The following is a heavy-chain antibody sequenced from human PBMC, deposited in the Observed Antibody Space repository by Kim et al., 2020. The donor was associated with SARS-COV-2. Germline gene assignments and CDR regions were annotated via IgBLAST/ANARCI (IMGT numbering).Heavy chain of an antibody. Sequence: GGSLRLSCSPSGFIFNNYAMPWVRQAPGEGLEWVSGISDSGLSTFYADSVKGRFIMSRDNSKNTVYLQMDSLRAEDTALYYCAKGRSSGLLYGMDVWGQGTTVTVPS. CDR2: ISDSGLST. J-gene: IGHJ6*02. V-gene: IGHV3-23*01. CDR3: AKGRSSGLLYGMDV. D-gene: IGHD6-19*01. CDR1: GFIFNNYA.